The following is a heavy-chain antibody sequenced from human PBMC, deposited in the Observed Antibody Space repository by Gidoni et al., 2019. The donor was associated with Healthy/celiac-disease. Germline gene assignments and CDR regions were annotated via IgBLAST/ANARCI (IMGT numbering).Heavy chain of an antibody. CDR1: GGSFSGYY. J-gene: IGHJ6*02. D-gene: IGHD2-15*01. CDR3: ASSGTYCSGGSCYSDYYYYGMDV. Sequence: QVQLQQWGAGLLKPSETLSLTCAVYGGSFSGYYWSWIRQPPGKGLEWIGEINHSGSTNYNPSLKSRVTISVDTSKNQFSLKLSSVTAADTAVYYCASSGTYCSGGSCYSDYYYYGMDVWGQGTTVTVSS. CDR2: INHSGST. V-gene: IGHV4-34*01.